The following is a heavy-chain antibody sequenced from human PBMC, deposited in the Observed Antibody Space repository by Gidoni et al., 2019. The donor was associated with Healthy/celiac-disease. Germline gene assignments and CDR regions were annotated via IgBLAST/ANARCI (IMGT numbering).Heavy chain of an antibody. V-gene: IGHV1-18*04. CDR3: ARAPSRLRLGELLFDY. CDR1: GYTFTSYG. D-gene: IGHD3-16*01. CDR2: ISAYNGNT. J-gene: IGHJ4*02. Sequence: QVQLVQSGAAVKKPGASVKVSCKASGYTFTSYGISWVRQAPGQGLEWMGWISAYNGNTNYAQKLQGRVTMTTDTSTSTAYMELRSLRSDDTAVYYCARAPSRLRLGELLFDYWGQGTLVTVSS.